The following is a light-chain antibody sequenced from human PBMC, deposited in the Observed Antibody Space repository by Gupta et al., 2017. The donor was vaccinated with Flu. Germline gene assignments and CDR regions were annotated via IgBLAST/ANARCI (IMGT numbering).Light chain of an antibody. CDR3: QQCYSTSYS. CDR1: QSISSY. Sequence: IQLNQSLSSLSVSVGDRVTITCRASQSISSYLDWYQQKQGKAPKLLIYAASSLQSGVPSRFSGSGSGTEFTLTISSLQPDDFATYYCQQCYSTSYSFGQGTKLEIK. CDR2: AAS. V-gene: IGKV1-39*01. J-gene: IGKJ2*03.